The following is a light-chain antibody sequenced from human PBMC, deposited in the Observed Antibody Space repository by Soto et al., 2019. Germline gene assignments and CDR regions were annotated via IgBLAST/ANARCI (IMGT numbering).Light chain of an antibody. V-gene: IGKV2-24*01. J-gene: IGKJ1*01. CDR1: QRLVHGDGNTY. CDR2: RIS. Sequence: DLVMTQTPLSSPVTLGQPASISCSSSQRLVHGDGNTYLYWFRQRRGQPPRLLIYRISNRFSGVADRFSGSGAGTDFTLEISRVEAEDVGVYYCLQATQFPSTFRQGTKVEIK. CDR3: LQATQFPST.